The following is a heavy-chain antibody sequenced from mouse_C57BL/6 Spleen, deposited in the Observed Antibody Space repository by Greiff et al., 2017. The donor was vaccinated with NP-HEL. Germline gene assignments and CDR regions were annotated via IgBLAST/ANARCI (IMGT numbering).Heavy chain of an antibody. CDR3: ARGGTTNLLDY. V-gene: IGHV1-80*01. CDR2: IYPGDGNT. J-gene: IGHJ2*01. Sequence: QVQLQQSGAELVKPGASVKISCKASGYAFSSYWMNWVKQRPGKGLEWIGQIYPGDGNTNYNGKFKGKATLTADKSSSTAYMQLSSLTSEDSAVYFCARGGTTNLLDYWGQGTTLTVSS. CDR1: GYAFSSYW. D-gene: IGHD1-1*01.